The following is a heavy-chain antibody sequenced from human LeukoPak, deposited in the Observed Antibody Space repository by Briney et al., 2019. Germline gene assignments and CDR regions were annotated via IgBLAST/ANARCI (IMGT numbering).Heavy chain of an antibody. D-gene: IGHD6-19*01. CDR1: GGSISSYY. V-gene: IGHV4-59*08. Sequence: PSETLSLTCTVSGGSISSYYWSWIRQPPGKGLEWIGYIYYSGSTNYNPSLKSRVTISVDTSKNQFSLKLSSVTAADAAVYYCARQYDVAVAVGAFDIWGQGTMVTVSS. J-gene: IGHJ3*02. CDR3: ARQYDVAVAVGAFDI. CDR2: IYYSGST.